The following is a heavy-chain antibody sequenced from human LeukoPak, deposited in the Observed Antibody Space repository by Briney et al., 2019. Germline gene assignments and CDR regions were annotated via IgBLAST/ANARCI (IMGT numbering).Heavy chain of an antibody. V-gene: IGHV3-74*01. D-gene: IGHD3-22*01. J-gene: IGHJ6*03. CDR1: GFTFSSYW. CDR2: INSDGSST. CDR3: ARASSGSSYYYMDV. Sequence: GGSLRLSCAASGFTFSSYWMHWVRQAPGKGLVWVSRINSDGSSTSYADSVKGRFTISRDNAKKTLYLQMNSLRAEDTAVYYCARASSGSSYYYMDVWGKGTTVTVSS.